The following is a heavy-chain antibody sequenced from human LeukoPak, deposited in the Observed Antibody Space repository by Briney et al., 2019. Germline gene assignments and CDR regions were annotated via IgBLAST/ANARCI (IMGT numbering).Heavy chain of an antibody. CDR2: IYSGGTT. CDR3: AKDPWGGD. Sequence: GGSLRLSCAASGFTVSSNYMSWVRQAPGKGLERVSAIYSGGTTYYADSVKGRFTISRYNSKNTLYLQMNSLRAEDTAVYYCAKDPWGGDWGQGTLVTVSS. D-gene: IGHD3-16*01. V-gene: IGHV3-66*01. J-gene: IGHJ4*02. CDR1: GFTVSSNY.